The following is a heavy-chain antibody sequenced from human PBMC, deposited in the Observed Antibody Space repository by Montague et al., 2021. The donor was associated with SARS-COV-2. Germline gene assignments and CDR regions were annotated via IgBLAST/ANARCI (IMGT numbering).Heavy chain of an antibody. CDR3: SRGGFGVVIIPYYYYYMDL. D-gene: IGHD3-3*01. Sequence: SETLSLTCTVSVGSVSSSNYYWGWIRQPPGKGLEWIGSIHYSGSTYYKPSLKSRVTISLDTSKNQFSLKPNSVTAADTAVYYCSRGGFGVVIIPYYYYYMDLWGKGTTVTVSS. CDR1: VGSVSSSNYY. CDR2: IHYSGST. V-gene: IGHV4-39*01. J-gene: IGHJ6*03.